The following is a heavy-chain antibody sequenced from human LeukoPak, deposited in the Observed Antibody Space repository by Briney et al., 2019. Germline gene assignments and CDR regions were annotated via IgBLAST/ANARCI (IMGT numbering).Heavy chain of an antibody. Sequence: GGSLRLSCAASRFSFSSYEMNWVRQAPGKGLEWVSHISSDGRVGRYVDSVRGRFTMSRDNAKNLLFLQMNGLRVEDTAVYYCARDTLNGPFVISLDYWGQGALVTVSS. J-gene: IGHJ4*02. CDR2: ISSDGRVG. D-gene: IGHD3-9*01. CDR3: ARDTLNGPFVISLDY. CDR1: RFSFSSYE. V-gene: IGHV3-48*03.